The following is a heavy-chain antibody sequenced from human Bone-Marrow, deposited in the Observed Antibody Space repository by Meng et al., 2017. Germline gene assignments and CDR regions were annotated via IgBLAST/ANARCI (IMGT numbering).Heavy chain of an antibody. CDR1: GGTFSSYG. V-gene: IGHV1-69*01. D-gene: IGHD3-10*01. Sequence: QVQVVESGAEVKKPWSSVKVSCKASGGTFSSYGLTWVRQAPGKGLEWIGGIIPIFGTVKYAQKFQGRVKITADEPTSTAYMELSGLRSEDTAVYYCARYGSGSQIDYWGQGTLVTVSS. J-gene: IGHJ4*02. CDR3: ARYGSGSQIDY. CDR2: IIPIFGTV.